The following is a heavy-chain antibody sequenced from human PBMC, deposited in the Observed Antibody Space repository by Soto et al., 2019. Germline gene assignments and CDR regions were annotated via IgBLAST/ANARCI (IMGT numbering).Heavy chain of an antibody. D-gene: IGHD6-6*01. V-gene: IGHV4-34*01. CDR3: ARRKEGSSFWFDP. CDR1: GGSFSGYY. Sequence: PSETLSLTCAVYGGSFSGYYWSWIRQPPGKGLEWIGEINHSGSTRYSPSFRGQVTISADKSISTAYLQWSSLKASDTAMYYCARRKEGSSFWFDPWGQGTLVTVSS. CDR2: INHSGST. J-gene: IGHJ5*02.